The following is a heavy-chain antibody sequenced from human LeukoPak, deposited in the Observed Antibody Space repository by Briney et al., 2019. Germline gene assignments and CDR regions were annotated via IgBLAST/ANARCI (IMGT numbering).Heavy chain of an antibody. CDR2: ISSSGSTI. CDR3: ARGIYYGSGSYPPPERVNYYGMDV. CDR1: GFTFSSYE. V-gene: IGHV3-48*03. J-gene: IGHJ6*02. Sequence: GGSLRLSCAASGFTFSSYEMNWVRQAPGKGLEWVSYISSSGSTIYYEDSVKGRFTISGANAKNSLYLQMNSLRAEDTAVYYCARGIYYGSGSYPPPERVNYYGMDVWGQGTTVTAPS. D-gene: IGHD3-10*01.